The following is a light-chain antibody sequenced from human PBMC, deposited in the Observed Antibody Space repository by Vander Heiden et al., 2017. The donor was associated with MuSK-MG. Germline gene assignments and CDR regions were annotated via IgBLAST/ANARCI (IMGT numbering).Light chain of an antibody. CDR1: QSISSY. V-gene: IGKV1-39*01. Sequence: DIQMPQSPSSLSASVGDRVTITCRASQSISSYLNWYQQKPGKAPKLLIYAASSLQSGVPSRFSGSGSGTDFTLTISSLQPEDFATYYCQQSYSTPQACGPGTKVDIK. CDR3: QQSYSTPQA. J-gene: IGKJ3*01. CDR2: AAS.